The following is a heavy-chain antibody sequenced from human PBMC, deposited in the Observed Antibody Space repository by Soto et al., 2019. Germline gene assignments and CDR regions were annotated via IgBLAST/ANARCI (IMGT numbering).Heavy chain of an antibody. J-gene: IGHJ5*02. Sequence: GASVKVSCKVSGYTLTELSMHWVRQAPGKGLEWMGGFDPEDGETIYAQKFQGRVTMTEDTSTDAAYMELSSLRSEDTAVYYCARVPFGELSPWFDPWGQGTPVTVSS. CDR3: ARVPFGELSPWFDP. D-gene: IGHD3-10*01. CDR1: GYTLTELS. V-gene: IGHV1-24*01. CDR2: FDPEDGET.